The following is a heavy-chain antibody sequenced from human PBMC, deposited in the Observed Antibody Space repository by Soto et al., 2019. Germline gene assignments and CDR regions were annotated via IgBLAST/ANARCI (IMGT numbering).Heavy chain of an antibody. V-gene: IGHV3-23*01. CDR2: ISDTGGNT. J-gene: IGHJ4*02. CDR3: AKRVAYSSSSAYLDY. D-gene: IGHD6-6*01. Sequence: PGGSLRLSCAASGFTFSSYGMNWVRQPPGKGLEWVSSISDTGGNTFYTDSVKGRFTISRDNPKNTLYLQMNNLIADDTAVYYCAKRVAYSSSSAYLDYWGPGNLVTVSS. CDR1: GFTFSSYG.